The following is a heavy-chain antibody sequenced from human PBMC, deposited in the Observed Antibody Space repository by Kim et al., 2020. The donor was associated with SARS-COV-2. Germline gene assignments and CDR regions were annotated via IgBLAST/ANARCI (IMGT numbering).Heavy chain of an antibody. V-gene: IGHV4-59*01. Sequence: SETLSLTCTVSGGSISSYYWSWIRQPPGKGLEWIGYIYYSGSTNYNPSLKSRVTISVDTSKNQFSLKLSSVTAADTAVYYCARVRNSGYYYFDYWGQGTLGTVSS. CDR3: ARVRNSGYYYFDY. CDR2: IYYSGST. D-gene: IGHD3-22*01. CDR1: GGSISSYY. J-gene: IGHJ4*02.